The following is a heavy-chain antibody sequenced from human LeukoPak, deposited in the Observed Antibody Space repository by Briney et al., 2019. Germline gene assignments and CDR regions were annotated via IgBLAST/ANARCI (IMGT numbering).Heavy chain of an antibody. CDR3: VVGGVISEFDY. CDR2: IYTSGST. Sequence: SETLSLTCTVSGGSISSYYWSWIRQPAGKGLEWIGRIYTSGSTNYNPSLKSRVTMSVDTSKNQLSLKLSSVTAADTAVYYCVVGGVISEFDYWGRGTLVPVPS. V-gene: IGHV4-4*07. D-gene: IGHD3-10*01. J-gene: IGHJ4*02. CDR1: GGSISSYY.